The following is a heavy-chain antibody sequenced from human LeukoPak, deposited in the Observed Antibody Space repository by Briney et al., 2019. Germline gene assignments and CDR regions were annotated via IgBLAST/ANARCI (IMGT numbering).Heavy chain of an antibody. CDR1: GYSISSDYY. J-gene: IGHJ6*03. D-gene: IGHD6-13*01. V-gene: IGHV4-30-4*08. Sequence: PSETLSLTCTVSGYSISSDYYWSWIRQPPGRGLEWIGYIYYSGSTYYNPSLKSRVTISVDTSKNQFSLKLSSVTAADTAVYYCARDGRYSSSWYYVDVWGKGTTVTVSS. CDR2: IYYSGST. CDR3: ARDGRYSSSWYYVDV.